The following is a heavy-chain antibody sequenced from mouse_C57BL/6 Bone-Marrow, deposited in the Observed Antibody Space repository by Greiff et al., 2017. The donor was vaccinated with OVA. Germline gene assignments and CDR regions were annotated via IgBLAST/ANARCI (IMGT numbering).Heavy chain of an antibody. CDR1: GFTFSDYY. CDR2: ISNGGGST. Sequence: DVHLVESGGGLVQPGGSLKLSCAASGFTFSDYYMYWVRQTPEKRLEWVAYISNGGGSTYYPDTVKGRFTISRDNAKNTLYLQMGRLKSEDTAMYYCARRGFDYWGQGTTLTVSS. J-gene: IGHJ2*01. V-gene: IGHV5-12*01. CDR3: ARRGFDY.